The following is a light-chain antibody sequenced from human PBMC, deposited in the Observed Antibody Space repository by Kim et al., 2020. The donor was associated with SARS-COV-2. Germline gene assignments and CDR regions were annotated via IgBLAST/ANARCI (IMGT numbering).Light chain of an antibody. J-gene: IGLJ3*02. Sequence: VSPGQTASITCSGDKLGYKYACWYQQKPGQSPVLVIYQDSKRPSGIPERFSGSNSGNTATLTISGTQAMDEADYYCQAWDSSTAVFGGGTKLTVL. CDR1: KLGYKY. CDR2: QDS. V-gene: IGLV3-1*01. CDR3: QAWDSSTAV.